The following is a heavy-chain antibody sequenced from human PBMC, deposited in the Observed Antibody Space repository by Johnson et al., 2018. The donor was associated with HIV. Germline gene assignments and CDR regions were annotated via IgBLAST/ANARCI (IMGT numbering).Heavy chain of an antibody. CDR1: GFTVSSNY. D-gene: IGHD3-16*01. Sequence: QVQLVESGGGLVQPGGSLRLSCAASGFTVSSNYMSWVRQAPGKGLEWVAFISYDGSDKDNADSVRGRFTISRDNSKNTLYLQMNSLRIEDTAVYYCARGSRYTYDNDDVYLLQAFDVLGQGTVVTVSS. J-gene: IGHJ3*01. V-gene: IGHV3-30*03. CDR3: ARGSRYTYDNDDVYLLQAFDV. CDR2: ISYDGSDK.